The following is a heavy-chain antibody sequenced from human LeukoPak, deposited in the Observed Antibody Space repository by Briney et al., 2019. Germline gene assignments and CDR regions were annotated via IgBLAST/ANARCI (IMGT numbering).Heavy chain of an antibody. J-gene: IGHJ4*02. D-gene: IGHD6-13*01. V-gene: IGHV1-69*13. CDR1: GGTFSSYA. CDR3: ARDFSSWYERPHTGFDY. Sequence: SVKVSCKASGGTFSSYAISWVRQAPGQRLEWMGGIIPIFGTANYAQKFQGGVTITADESTSTAYMELSSLRSEDTAVYYCARDFSSWYERPHTGFDYWGQGTLVTVSS. CDR2: IIPIFGTA.